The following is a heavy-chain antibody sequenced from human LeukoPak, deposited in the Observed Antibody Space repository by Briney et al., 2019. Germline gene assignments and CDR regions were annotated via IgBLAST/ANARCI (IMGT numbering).Heavy chain of an antibody. J-gene: IGHJ4*02. V-gene: IGHV3-23*01. D-gene: IGHD3-9*01. CDR1: GFTLSNYA. CDR2: ITGGGSGI. Sequence: GGSLRLSCAASGFTLSNYAMSWVRQAPGKGLEWDSAITGGGSGIYYADSMKSRFTISRDNSKNTLYLQINGLRAEDTAVYYCTKWGDYDVLTGYYVSDYWGQGTLVTVSS. CDR3: TKWGDYDVLTGYYVSDY.